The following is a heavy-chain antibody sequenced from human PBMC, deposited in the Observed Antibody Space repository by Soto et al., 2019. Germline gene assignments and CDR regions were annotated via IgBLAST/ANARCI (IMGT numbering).Heavy chain of an antibody. V-gene: IGHV1-46*01. Sequence: ASVKVSCKASGYTFTSYYMHWVRQAPGQGLEWMGIINPSGGSTSYAQKFQGRVTMTRDTSTSTVYMELSSVRSEDTAVYYCARGIQSVFGVVIETYGMDVWGQGTTVTVSS. J-gene: IGHJ6*02. CDR2: INPSGGST. CDR3: ARGIQSVFGVVIETYGMDV. D-gene: IGHD3-3*01. CDR1: GYTFTSYY.